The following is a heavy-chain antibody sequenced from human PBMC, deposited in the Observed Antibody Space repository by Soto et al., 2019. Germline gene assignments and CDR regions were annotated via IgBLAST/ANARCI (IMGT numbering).Heavy chain of an antibody. CDR3: ARENDYYDSSGYYYNFDY. Sequence: QVQLVQSGAEVKKPGASVKVSCKASGYTFTSYGISWVRQAPGQGLEWMGWISAYNGNTNYAQKLQGRVTMTTDTSTRTAYMELRSLRSDYTAVYYCARENDYYDSSGYYYNFDYWGQGTLVTVSS. V-gene: IGHV1-18*01. D-gene: IGHD3-22*01. CDR2: ISAYNGNT. CDR1: GYTFTSYG. J-gene: IGHJ4*02.